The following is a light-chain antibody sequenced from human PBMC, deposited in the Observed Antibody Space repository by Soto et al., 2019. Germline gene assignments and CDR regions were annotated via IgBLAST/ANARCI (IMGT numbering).Light chain of an antibody. J-gene: IGKJ4*01. CDR1: RGIGNA. CDR3: QQFSSYPLT. V-gene: IGKV1-27*01. Sequence: GDRVTITCRPSRGIGNALAWYQQKPGTVPKLLIHSASTLQSGVPSRFSGSGSGTDFTPTISSLQPEDVAVYYCQQFSSYPLTFGGGTKVDIK. CDR2: SAS.